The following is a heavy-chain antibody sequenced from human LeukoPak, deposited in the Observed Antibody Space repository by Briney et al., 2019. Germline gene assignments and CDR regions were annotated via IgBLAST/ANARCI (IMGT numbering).Heavy chain of an antibody. CDR2: INHSGST. D-gene: IGHD5-18*01. CDR3: ASVDTVAFDI. CDR1: GGSFSGYY. Sequence: SETLSLTCAVYGGSFSGYYWSWIRQPPGKGLEWIGEINHSGSTNYNPSLKSRVTISVDTSKNQFSLKLSSVTAADTAVYYCASVDTVAFDIWGQGTMVTVSS. V-gene: IGHV4-34*01. J-gene: IGHJ3*02.